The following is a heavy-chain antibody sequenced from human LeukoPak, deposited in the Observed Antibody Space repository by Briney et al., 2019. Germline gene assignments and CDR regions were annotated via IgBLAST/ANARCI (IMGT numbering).Heavy chain of an antibody. CDR3: ARGLGYYYGSGDI. Sequence: SETPSLTCAVYGGSFSGYYWSWIRQPPGKGLGWIGEINHSGSTNYNPSLKSRVTISVDTSKNQFSLKLSSVTAADTAVYYCARGLGYYYGSGDIWGQGTLVTVSS. V-gene: IGHV4-34*01. CDR2: INHSGST. D-gene: IGHD3-10*01. CDR1: GGSFSGYY. J-gene: IGHJ4*02.